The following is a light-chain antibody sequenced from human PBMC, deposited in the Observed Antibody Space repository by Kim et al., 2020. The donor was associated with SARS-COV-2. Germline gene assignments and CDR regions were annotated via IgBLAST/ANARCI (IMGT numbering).Light chain of an antibody. CDR1: QSVSTN. CDR2: SAS. Sequence: EIIMTQYPATLSVSPGERATLSCRASQSVSTNLAWYQQKPGQAPRLLIYSASHRVTGVPDRFSGSGSGSEFTLTITSLQSEDFATYYCQETDQRPPSTVGQGTKLEI. J-gene: IGKJ2*01. CDR3: QETDQRPPST. V-gene: IGKV3-15*01.